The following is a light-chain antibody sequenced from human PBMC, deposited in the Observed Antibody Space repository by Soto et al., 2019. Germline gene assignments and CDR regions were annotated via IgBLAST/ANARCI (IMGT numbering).Light chain of an antibody. CDR1: QSISTY. CDR3: QQSYSSPPT. CDR2: AAS. V-gene: IGKV1-39*01. J-gene: IGKJ1*01. Sequence: DIQMTQSPSALSASVGYRFTITCRASQSISTYLEWFQQKPGKAPKLLIFAASSLQSGVPSRFSGSRSGPDFTLTISSLQPEDFATYYCQQSYSSPPTFGQGTKGDIK.